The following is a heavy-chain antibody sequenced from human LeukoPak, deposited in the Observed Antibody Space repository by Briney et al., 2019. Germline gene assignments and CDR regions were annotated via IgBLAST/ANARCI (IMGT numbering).Heavy chain of an antibody. V-gene: IGHV3-30-3*01. CDR1: GFTFSRYW. J-gene: IGHJ4*02. Sequence: PGGSLRLSCVGSGFTFSRYWLNWVRQAPGKGLEWVAVISYDGSNKYYADSVKGRFTISRDNSKNTLYLQMNSLRTEDTAVYYCARPYGGYVDYYFDYWGQGTLVTVSS. CDR3: ARPYGGYVDYYFDY. D-gene: IGHD5-12*01. CDR2: ISYDGSNK.